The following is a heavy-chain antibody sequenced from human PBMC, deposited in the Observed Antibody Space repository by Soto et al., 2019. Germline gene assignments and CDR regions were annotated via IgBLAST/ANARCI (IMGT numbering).Heavy chain of an antibody. D-gene: IGHD3-3*01. V-gene: IGHV4-59*13. CDR1: GGSMRGYS. CDR3: ARVAMENQHDMWSGSTSSALDV. CDR2: VSHSGRT. Sequence: SLTCKVSGGSMRGYSWSWIRQTPGEGLEWIGYVSHSGRTDYSPSLKNRVTISLDMSKNHFALHVNSVDPADTAVYYCARVAMENQHDMWSGSTSSALDVWGQGPTVPVAS. J-gene: IGHJ6*02.